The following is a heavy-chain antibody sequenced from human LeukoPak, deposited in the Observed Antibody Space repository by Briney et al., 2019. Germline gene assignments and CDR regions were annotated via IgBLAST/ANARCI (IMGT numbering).Heavy chain of an antibody. Sequence: GGSLRLSCAASGFTFSSCGMHWVRQAPGKGLEWVAVISYDGSNKYYADSVKGRFTISRDNSKNTLYLQMNSLRAEDTAVYYCAKSLLRYFDWLVYGMDVWGQGTTVTVSS. CDR2: ISYDGSNK. V-gene: IGHV3-30*18. D-gene: IGHD3-9*01. J-gene: IGHJ6*02. CDR1: GFTFSSCG. CDR3: AKSLLRYFDWLVYGMDV.